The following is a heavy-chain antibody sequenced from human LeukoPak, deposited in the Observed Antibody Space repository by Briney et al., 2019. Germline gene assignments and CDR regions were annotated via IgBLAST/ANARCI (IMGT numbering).Heavy chain of an antibody. V-gene: IGHV3-23*01. CDR1: GFTFTTNA. J-gene: IGHJ4*02. CDR2: VSGSGGDT. Sequence: GGSLRLSCAASGFTFTTNAMSWVRQAPGKGLQWVSAVSGSGGDTYYAGSVKGRFTVSRDNSKNTLYLQVNSLRAEDTAVYYCARDRTIFGVVISPIDYWGQGTLVTVSS. D-gene: IGHD3-3*01. CDR3: ARDRTIFGVVISPIDY.